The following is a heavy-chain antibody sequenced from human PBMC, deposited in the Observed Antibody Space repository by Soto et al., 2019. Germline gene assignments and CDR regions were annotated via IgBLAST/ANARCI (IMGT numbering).Heavy chain of an antibody. CDR1: GGSFSGYY. V-gene: IGHV4-34*01. CDR2: INHSGST. J-gene: IGHJ4*02. Sequence: SETLSLTCAVYGGSFSGYYWSWIRQPPGKGLEWIGEINHSGSTNYNPSLKSRVTISVDTSKNQFSLKLSSVTAADTAVYFCARLEGLATISYYFDFWGQGALVTGSS. D-gene: IGHD3-9*01. CDR3: ARLEGLATISYYFDF.